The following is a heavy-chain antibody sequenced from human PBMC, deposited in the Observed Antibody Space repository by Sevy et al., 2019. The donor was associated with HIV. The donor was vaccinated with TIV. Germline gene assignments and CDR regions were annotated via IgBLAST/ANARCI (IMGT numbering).Heavy chain of an antibody. D-gene: IGHD3-10*01. V-gene: IGHV1-2*02. CDR1: GYTFTGYY. J-gene: IGHJ3*02. CDR3: ARELGNYGSGGTDI. Sequence: ASVKVSCKASGYTFTGYYMHWVRQAPGQGLAWMGWINPNSGGTNYAQKFQGRVTMTRDTSISTAYMELSRLRSDDTAVYYCARELGNYGSGGTDIWGQGTMVTVSS. CDR2: INPNSGGT.